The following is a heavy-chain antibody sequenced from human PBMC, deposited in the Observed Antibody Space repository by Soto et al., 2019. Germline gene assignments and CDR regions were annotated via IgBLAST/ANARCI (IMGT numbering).Heavy chain of an antibody. D-gene: IGHD3-16*02. J-gene: IGHJ6*02. CDR3: AKDLLAYRNYDGMDV. V-gene: IGHV3-23*01. CDR2: ISGSGGST. Sequence: PVGSLSLSCAASGFTFSSYAMSCVRQAPGKGLEWVSAISGSGGSTYYAASVKGRFTISRDNSKNTLYLQMNSRRAEDTAVYYCAKDLLAYRNYDGMDVWGQGTTVTVSS. CDR1: GFTFSSYA.